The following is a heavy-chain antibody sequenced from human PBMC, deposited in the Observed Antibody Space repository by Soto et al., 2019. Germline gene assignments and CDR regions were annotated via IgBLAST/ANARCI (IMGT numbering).Heavy chain of an antibody. Sequence: PSETLSLTCAVYGGSFSGYYWSWIRQPPGKGLEWIGEINHSGSTNYNPSLKSRVTISVDTSKNQFSLKLSSVTAADTAVYYCARRPGPLYCSGGSCYNSWFAPWGQGTLVTVS. V-gene: IGHV4-34*01. CDR1: GGSFSGYY. J-gene: IGHJ5*02. D-gene: IGHD2-15*01. CDR3: ARRPGPLYCSGGSCYNSWFAP. CDR2: INHSGST.